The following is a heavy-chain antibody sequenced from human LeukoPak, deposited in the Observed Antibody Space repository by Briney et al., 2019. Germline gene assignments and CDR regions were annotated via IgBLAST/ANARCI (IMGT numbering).Heavy chain of an antibody. CDR3: APRGVVIDY. V-gene: IGHV3-48*02. D-gene: IGHD3-3*01. CDR2: ISSSSSTI. J-gene: IGHJ4*02. CDR1: GFSFSSYE. Sequence: PGGSLRLSCAASGFSFSSYEMTWVRQAPGKGLEWVSYISSSSSTIYYADSVKGRFTISRDNAKNSLYLQMSSLRDEDTAVYYCAPRGVVIDYWGQGTLVTVSS.